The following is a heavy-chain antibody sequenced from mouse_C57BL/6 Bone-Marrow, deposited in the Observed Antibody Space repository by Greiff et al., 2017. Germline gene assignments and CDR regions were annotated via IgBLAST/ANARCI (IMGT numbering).Heavy chain of an antibody. CDR2: INPGSGGT. J-gene: IGHJ4*01. V-gene: IGHV1-54*01. D-gene: IGHD4-1*01. CDR3: ARIPWEGYYAMDY. CDR1: GYAFTNYL. Sequence: QVQLKESGAELVRPGTSVKVSCKASGYAFTNYLIEWVKQRPGQGLEWIGVINPGSGGTNYNEKFKGKATLTADKSSSTAYMQLSSLTSEDSAVYFCARIPWEGYYAMDYWGQGTSVTVSS.